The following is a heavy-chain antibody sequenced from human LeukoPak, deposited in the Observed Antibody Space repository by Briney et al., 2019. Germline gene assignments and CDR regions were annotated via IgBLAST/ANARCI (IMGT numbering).Heavy chain of an antibody. Sequence: SETLSLTCAAYGGSFSGYSWSWIRQPPGKGLDWIAYIYYTGSTYYNPSLKSRVTISLDTSKNQFSLKLTSVTAADTAVYYCARGGDSSGYEGRFDPWGQGTLVTVSS. J-gene: IGHJ5*02. CDR1: GGSFSGYS. V-gene: IGHV4-30-4*07. D-gene: IGHD3-22*01. CDR3: ARGGDSSGYEGRFDP. CDR2: IYYTGST.